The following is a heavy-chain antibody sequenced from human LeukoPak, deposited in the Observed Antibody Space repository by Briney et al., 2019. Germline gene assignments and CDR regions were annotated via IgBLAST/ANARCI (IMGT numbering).Heavy chain of an antibody. CDR3: ARDEIIVGATKGSDY. Sequence: ASVKVSCKASGYTFTSYGISWVRQAPGQGLEWMGWISAYNGNTNYAQKLQGRVTMTTDTSTSTAYMELRSLRSGDTAVYYCARDEIIVGATKGSDYWGQGTLVTVSS. J-gene: IGHJ4*02. CDR1: GYTFTSYG. D-gene: IGHD1-26*01. V-gene: IGHV1-18*04. CDR2: ISAYNGNT.